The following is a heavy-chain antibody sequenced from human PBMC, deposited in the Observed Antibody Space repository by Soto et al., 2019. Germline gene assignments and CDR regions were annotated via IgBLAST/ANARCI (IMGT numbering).Heavy chain of an antibody. Sequence: QVQLVQSGAEVKKPGASVKVSCKASGYTFTSYAMHWVRQAPGQRLEWMGWINAGNGNTKYSQKFQGRVTITRDTSASTAYMELSSLRSEDTAVYYCARDSSYCSSTSCYFRIRGNYYFDYWGQGTLVTVSS. CDR2: INAGNGNT. CDR3: ARDSSYCSSTSCYFRIRGNYYFDY. V-gene: IGHV1-3*01. CDR1: GYTFTSYA. J-gene: IGHJ4*02. D-gene: IGHD2-2*01.